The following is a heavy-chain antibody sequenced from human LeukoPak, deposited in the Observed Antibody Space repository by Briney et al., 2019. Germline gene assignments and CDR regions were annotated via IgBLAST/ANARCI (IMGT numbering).Heavy chain of an antibody. CDR2: INKDGSEE. CDR3: ARWPHCQDF. Sequence: GGSLRLSCAASGFTFSNFYMSWVRQAPGKGLEWVANINKDGSEEKYVDSVKGRFTISRDNAKNSLYLQMSSLRADDTAVYYCARWPHCQDFWGRGTRVTVSS. CDR1: GFTFSNFY. V-gene: IGHV3-7*03. J-gene: IGHJ4*02.